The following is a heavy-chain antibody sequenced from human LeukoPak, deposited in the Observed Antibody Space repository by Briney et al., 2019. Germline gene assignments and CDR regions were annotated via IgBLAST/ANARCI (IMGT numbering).Heavy chain of an antibody. J-gene: IGHJ3*02. CDR2: IRYDGSNK. CDR1: GFTFSSYA. CDR3: AKVRWAWGRNYYDSSGYDAFDI. D-gene: IGHD3-22*01. V-gene: IGHV3-30*02. Sequence: GRSLRLSCAASGFTFSSYAMHWVRQAPGKGLEWVAFIRYDGSNKYYANSVKGRFTISRDNSKNTLYLQMNSLRAEDTAVYYCAKVRWAWGRNYYDSSGYDAFDIWGQGTMVTVSS.